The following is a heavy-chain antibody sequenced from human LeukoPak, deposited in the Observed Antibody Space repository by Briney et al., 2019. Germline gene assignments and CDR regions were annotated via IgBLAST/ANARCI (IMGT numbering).Heavy chain of an antibody. CDR1: GFTSSNAW. V-gene: IGHV3-15*01. CDR3: TTFDYAAFLI. CDR2: IKSRTDGGTR. J-gene: IGHJ3*02. D-gene: IGHD4/OR15-4a*01. Sequence: PGGSLRLSCAASGFTSSNAWMSWVRQAPGKGPEWVGRIKSRTDGGTRDYAAPVKGRFTISRDDSKNTLYLQMNSLKTEDTAVYYCTTFDYAAFLIWGQGTMVTVSS.